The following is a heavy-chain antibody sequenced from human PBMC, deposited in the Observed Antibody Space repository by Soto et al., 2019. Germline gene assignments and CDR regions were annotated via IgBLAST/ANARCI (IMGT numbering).Heavy chain of an antibody. J-gene: IGHJ4*02. D-gene: IGHD3-22*01. V-gene: IGHV4-30-2*01. Sequence: PSETLSLTCAVSGGSISSGGYSWSWIRQPPGKGLEWIGYIYHSGSTYYNPSLKSRVTISVDRSKNQFSLKLSSVTAADTAVYYCARNSYDSSGSFDYWGQGTLVTVSS. CDR3: ARNSYDSSGSFDY. CDR1: GGSISSGGYS. CDR2: IYHSGST.